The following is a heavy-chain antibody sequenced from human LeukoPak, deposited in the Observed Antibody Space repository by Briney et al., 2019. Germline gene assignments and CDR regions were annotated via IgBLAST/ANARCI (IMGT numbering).Heavy chain of an antibody. CDR2: IWYDGSNK. CDR1: GFTFSSYG. Sequence: GGSLRLSCAASGFTFSSYGMHWVRQAPGKGLEWVAVIWYDGSNKYYADSVKGRFTISRDNSKNTLYLQMNSLRAEDTAVYYCAKPPYYYDSSGYLDYWGQGTLVTVSS. D-gene: IGHD3-22*01. J-gene: IGHJ4*02. CDR3: AKPPYYYDSSGYLDY. V-gene: IGHV3-33*06.